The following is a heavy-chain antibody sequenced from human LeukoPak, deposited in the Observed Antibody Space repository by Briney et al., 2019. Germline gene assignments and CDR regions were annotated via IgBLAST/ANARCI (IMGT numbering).Heavy chain of an antibody. CDR3: ARVGGSGSYWAGYMDV. Sequence: ASVKVSCKASGYTFTSYDINWVRQATGQGLEWMGGIIPIFGTANYAQKFQGRVTITADESTSTAYMELSSLRSEGTAVYYCARVGGSGSYWAGYMDVWGKGTTVTISS. V-gene: IGHV1-69*13. D-gene: IGHD3-10*01. CDR2: IIPIFGTA. CDR1: GYTFTSYD. J-gene: IGHJ6*03.